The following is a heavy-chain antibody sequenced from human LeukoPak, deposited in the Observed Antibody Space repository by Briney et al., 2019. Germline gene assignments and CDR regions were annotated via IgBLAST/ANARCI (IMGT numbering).Heavy chain of an antibody. CDR2: TYYSGST. J-gene: IGHJ4*02. CDR3: ARVGDYPDY. CDR1: GGSIMSYY. D-gene: IGHD2-15*01. Sequence: PSETLSLTCTVSGGSIMSYYWSWIRQPPGKGLEWIGYTYYSGSTYYNPSLKSRVTISVDTSKNQFSLKLSSVTAADTAVYYCARVGDYPDYWGQGTLVTVSS. V-gene: IGHV4-59*08.